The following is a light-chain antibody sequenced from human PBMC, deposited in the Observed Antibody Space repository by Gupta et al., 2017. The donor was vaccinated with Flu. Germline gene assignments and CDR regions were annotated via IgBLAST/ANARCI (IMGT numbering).Light chain of an antibody. CDR3: ETWDSSTRV. V-gene: IGLV4-60*03. Sequence: QPAPTQPSSPSSSPGSPVKPTCILSCGHMNHIIASHQQQPGKAPPFLMKIEGSREYQTGSRMPFCGSSSSSGAALFITSSNLESEDEYEYYCETWDSSTRVFGAGTKVTVL. CDR2: IEGSREY. J-gene: IGLJ1*01. CDR1: CGHMNHI.